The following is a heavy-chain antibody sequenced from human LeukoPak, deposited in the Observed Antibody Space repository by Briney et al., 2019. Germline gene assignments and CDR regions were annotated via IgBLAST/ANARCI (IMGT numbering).Heavy chain of an antibody. CDR2: IYYSGST. CDR1: GGSIRNYY. J-gene: IGHJ4*02. Sequence: SETLSLTCTVSGGSIRNYYWSWIRQPPGKGLEWIGYIYYSGSTNYNPSLKSRVTISVDTSKNQFSLKLSSVTAADTAVYYCARIPYSNYAYFDYWGQGTLVTVSS. V-gene: IGHV4-59*01. D-gene: IGHD4-11*01. CDR3: ARIPYSNYAYFDY.